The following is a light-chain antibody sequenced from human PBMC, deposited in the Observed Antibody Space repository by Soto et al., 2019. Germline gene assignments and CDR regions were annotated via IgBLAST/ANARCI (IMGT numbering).Light chain of an antibody. CDR1: SSNIGSNT. CDR3: AARDDSLNGFV. Sequence: QSVLTQPPSASATPGQRVTISCSGSSSNIGSNTVSWYQQLPGTAPKLLIYSSNQRPSGVPDRVSGSRSGTSASLAISGLQSEDEGDYYCAARDDSLNGFVFGTGTKVTVL. V-gene: IGLV1-44*01. J-gene: IGLJ1*01. CDR2: SSN.